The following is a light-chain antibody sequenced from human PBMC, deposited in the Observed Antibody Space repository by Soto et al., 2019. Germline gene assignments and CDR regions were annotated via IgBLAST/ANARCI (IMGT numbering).Light chain of an antibody. CDR3: QTWDTGTWV. CDR2: LNSDGSH. Sequence: QPVLTQSPSASASLGASVKLTCTLSSGHSSYAIAWHQQQPEKGPRYLMKLNSDGSHTKGDGIPDRFSGSSSGAERYLTISSLQSEDEVDYYCQTWDTGTWVFGGGTKLTVL. CDR1: SGHSSYA. J-gene: IGLJ3*02. V-gene: IGLV4-69*01.